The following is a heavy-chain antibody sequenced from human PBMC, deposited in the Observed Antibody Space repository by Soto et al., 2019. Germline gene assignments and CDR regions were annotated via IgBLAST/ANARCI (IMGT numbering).Heavy chain of an antibody. V-gene: IGHV2-5*02. J-gene: IGHJ4*02. Sequence: SGPTLVNPTQTLTLTCTFSGFSLSTSGVGVGWIRRPPGKALEWLALIYWDDDKRYSPSLKSRLTITKDTSKNQVVLTMTNMDPVDTAKYYCPHFNTSKTSDYWGQGTLVTVSS. CDR2: IYWDDDK. CDR3: PHFNTSKTSDY. CDR1: GFSLSTSGVG. D-gene: IGHD2-2*01.